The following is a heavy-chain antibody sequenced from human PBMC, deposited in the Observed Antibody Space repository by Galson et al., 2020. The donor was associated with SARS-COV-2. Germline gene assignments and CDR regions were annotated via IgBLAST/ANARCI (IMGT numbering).Heavy chain of an antibody. Sequence: SQTLSLTCTVSGGSITSSSQYWGWIRQPPGKGLEWVGTIHSSGSTFYNPSLKSRVTLSVDTSKNQFSLKLTSVTAADTAVYFCAREGGGFDYDSNGIYFDYWGQGTLVTVSS. CDR3: AREGGGFDYDSNGIYFDY. V-gene: IGHV4-39*07. D-gene: IGHD3-22*01. J-gene: IGHJ4*02. CDR1: GGSITSSSQY. CDR2: IHSSGST.